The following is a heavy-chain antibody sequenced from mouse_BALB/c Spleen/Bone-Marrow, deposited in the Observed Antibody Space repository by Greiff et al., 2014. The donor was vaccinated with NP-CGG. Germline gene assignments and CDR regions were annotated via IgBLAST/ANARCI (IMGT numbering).Heavy chain of an antibody. CDR2: VNPNSGGT. CDR1: GYTFTDYT. CDR3: ARARHYDF. V-gene: IGHV1-18*01. Sequence: VQLQQSGPELVKPGASVKISCKTSGYTFTDYTLHWVKQSHGKSLEWIGGVNPNSGGTSYNQKFKGKATLNLDKSSTTAYMERRSLTSDDSAVYYCARARHYDFWGQGTTLTVSS. J-gene: IGHJ2*01.